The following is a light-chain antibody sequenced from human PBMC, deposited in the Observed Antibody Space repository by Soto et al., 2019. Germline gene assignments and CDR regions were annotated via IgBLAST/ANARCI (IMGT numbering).Light chain of an antibody. V-gene: IGKV3-15*01. J-gene: IGKJ5*01. CDR1: QSVSSN. CDR3: QQYNNWPPIT. CDR2: GAS. Sequence: EVVMTQSPDTLSVSPGERATLSCRASQSVSSNLAWYQQKPGQAPRLLIYGASTRATGIPARFSGSGSGTEFTLSISSLQSEDSAVYYCQQYNNWPPITFGQGTRLEI.